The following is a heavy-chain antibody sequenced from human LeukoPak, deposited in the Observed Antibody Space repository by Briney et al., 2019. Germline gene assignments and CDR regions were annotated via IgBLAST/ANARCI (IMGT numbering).Heavy chain of an antibody. CDR1: GGSISSYY. D-gene: IGHD1-7*01. J-gene: IGHJ5*02. CDR3: ARTTGTTNFDP. V-gene: IGHV4-59*08. Sequence: RPSETLSLTCTVSGGSISSYYWSWIRQPPGKGLEWIGYIYYSGSTNYNPSLKSRVTISVDTSKNQFSLKLSSVTAEDTAVYYCARTTGTTNFDPWGQGTLVTASS. CDR2: IYYSGST.